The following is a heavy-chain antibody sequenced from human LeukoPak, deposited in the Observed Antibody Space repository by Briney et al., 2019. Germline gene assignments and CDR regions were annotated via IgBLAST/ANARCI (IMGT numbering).Heavy chain of an antibody. D-gene: IGHD3-10*01. CDR1: GFTVSSNY. V-gene: IGHV3-66*01. CDR2: IYSGGST. Sequence: PGGSLRLSCAASGFTVSSNYMSWVRQAPGKGLEWVSVIYSGGSTYYADSVKGRFTISRDNSKNTLYLQMNSLRAEDTAVYYCAREDIRGSHYFDYWGQGTLVTVSS. J-gene: IGHJ4*02. CDR3: AREDIRGSHYFDY.